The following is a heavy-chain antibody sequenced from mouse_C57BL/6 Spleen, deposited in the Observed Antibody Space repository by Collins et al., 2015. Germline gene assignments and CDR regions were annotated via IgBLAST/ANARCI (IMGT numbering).Heavy chain of an antibody. V-gene: IGHV1-59*01. D-gene: IGHD3-2*02. Sequence: QVQLQQPGAELVRPGTSVKLSCKAPGYTFTSYWMHWVKQRPGQGLEWIGVIDPSDSYTNYNQKFKGKATLTVDTSSSTAYMQLSSLTSEDSAVYYCARDRSGDWGQGTLVTVSA. CDR2: IDPSDSYT. CDR3: ARDRSGD. CDR1: GYTFTSYW. J-gene: IGHJ3*01.